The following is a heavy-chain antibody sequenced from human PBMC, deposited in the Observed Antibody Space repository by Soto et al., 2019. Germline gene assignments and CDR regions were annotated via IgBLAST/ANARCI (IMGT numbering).Heavy chain of an antibody. CDR3: ARPGVGSSYLGFDY. D-gene: IGHD3-22*01. Sequence: ASVKVSCKASGYTFTNYFMYWVRQAPGQRLEWMGWINTGNGNTRYSQKLQGRVTITRDTSASTAYMELTSLRSEDTAVYYCARPGVGSSYLGFDYWGRGTLVTVSS. CDR2: INTGNGNT. V-gene: IGHV1-3*04. J-gene: IGHJ4*02. CDR1: GYTFTNYF.